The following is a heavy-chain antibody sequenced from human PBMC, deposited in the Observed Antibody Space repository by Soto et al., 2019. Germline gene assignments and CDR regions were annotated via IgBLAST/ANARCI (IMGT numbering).Heavy chain of an antibody. V-gene: IGHV1-69*06. Sequence: QVQLVQSGAEVKKPGSSVKVSCKASGGTFSSYAISWVRQAPGQGLEWMGGIIPIFGTANYAQKFQGRVTITADKSTSTAYMELSSLRSEDTAVYYCARSTRVYCSDGSCYSLGDYWGQGTLVTVSS. CDR1: GGTFSSYA. CDR3: ARSTRVYCSDGSCYSLGDY. J-gene: IGHJ4*02. D-gene: IGHD2-15*01. CDR2: IIPIFGTA.